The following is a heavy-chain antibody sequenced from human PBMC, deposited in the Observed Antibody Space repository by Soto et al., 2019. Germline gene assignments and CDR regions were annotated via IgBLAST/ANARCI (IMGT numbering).Heavy chain of an antibody. V-gene: IGHV4-4*07. J-gene: IGHJ5*02. CDR1: GGSTNNYW. CDR3: VRDVPAAGTDWFDP. Sequence: PSETLSLTCTVSGGSTNNYWWSWIRQAADKRLEWIGRLHSTGATNYNPSLRSRVTMSVDKSKNQFSLNLASVTAADTAVYYCVRDVPAAGTDWFDPWGQGTLVTAPQ. CDR2: LHSTGAT. D-gene: IGHD6-13*01.